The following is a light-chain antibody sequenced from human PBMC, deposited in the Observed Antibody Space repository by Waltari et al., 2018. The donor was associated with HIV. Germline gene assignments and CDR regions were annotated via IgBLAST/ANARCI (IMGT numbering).Light chain of an antibody. V-gene: IGLV3-9*02. CDR1: SIRYKS. CDR2: NDK. CDR3: QVWDTTTV. J-gene: IGLJ2*01. Sequence: STWGGESIRYKSVHWYQQKTGQAPVLVMYNDKYRPARIPERFSGSKSVNTATLTITGAQAGDEADYFCQVWDTTTVFGGGTNLTVL.